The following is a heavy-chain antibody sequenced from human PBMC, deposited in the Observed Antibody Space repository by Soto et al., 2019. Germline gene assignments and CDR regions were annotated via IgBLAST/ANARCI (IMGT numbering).Heavy chain of an antibody. CDR1: GYSFTSYW. CDR3: ARGNLWSGYPYYFDY. J-gene: IGHJ4*01. CDR2: IYPGDSDT. D-gene: IGHD3-3*01. Sequence: GESLKISCKGSGYSFTSYWIGWVRQMPGKGLEWMGIIYPGDSDTRYSPSFQGQVTISADKSISTAYLQWSSLKASDTAVYYCARGNLWSGYPYYFDYWGHGTLVTVSS. V-gene: IGHV5-51*01.